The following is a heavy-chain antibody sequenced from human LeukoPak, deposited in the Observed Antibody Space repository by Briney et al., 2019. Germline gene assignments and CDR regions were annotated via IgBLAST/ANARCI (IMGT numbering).Heavy chain of an antibody. V-gene: IGHV1-2*02. CDR1: GYNFTGYY. D-gene: IGHD6-13*01. Sequence: ASVKVSCKASGYNFTGYYMHWVRQAPGQGLEWVGWINPNSGGTNYAQKFQGRVTMTRDMSISTAYMELSRLRSDDTAVYYCAREAAAAGENYFDYWGQGTLVTVSS. J-gene: IGHJ4*02. CDR2: INPNSGGT. CDR3: AREAAAAGENYFDY.